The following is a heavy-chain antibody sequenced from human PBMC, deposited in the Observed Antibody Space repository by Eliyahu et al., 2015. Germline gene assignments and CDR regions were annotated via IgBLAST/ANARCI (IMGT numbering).Heavy chain of an antibody. V-gene: IGHV3-30*18. J-gene: IGHJ4*02. CDR1: GFTFXXYG. CDR2: ISYDGSNK. Sequence: QVQLVESGGGVVQPGRSLRLSCAAXGFTFXXYGMHWVRQAPGKGLEWVAVISYDGSNKYYADSVKGRFTISRDNSKNTLYLQMNSLRAEDTAVYYCAKGIGAILEWLLGDYWGQGTLVTVSS. CDR3: AKGIGAILEWLLGDY. D-gene: IGHD3-3*01.